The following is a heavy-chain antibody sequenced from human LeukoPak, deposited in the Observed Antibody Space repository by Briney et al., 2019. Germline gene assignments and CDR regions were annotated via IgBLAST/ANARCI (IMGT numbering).Heavy chain of an antibody. J-gene: IGHJ4*02. CDR1: GFSFSTYG. CDR3: ARDRPDRGYSYGRDFDY. D-gene: IGHD5-18*01. Sequence: PGGSLRLSCAASGFSFSTYGMSWVRQAPGKGLQWISYISRGGEEIYYGDSVKGRFTVSRDNAKNSLYLQMNSLRVEDTATYYCARDRPDRGYSYGRDFDYWGQGTLVTVSS. V-gene: IGHV3-48*03. CDR2: ISRGGEEI.